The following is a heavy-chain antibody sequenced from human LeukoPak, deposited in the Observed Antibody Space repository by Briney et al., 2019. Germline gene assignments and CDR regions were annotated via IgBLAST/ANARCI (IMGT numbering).Heavy chain of an antibody. J-gene: IGHJ4*02. V-gene: IGHV3-23*01. Sequence: LPGGSLRLPCVASGFTFGEFVMSWLRHAPGKGLEWVSAISYNGASTDYADSVKGRFAISRDNSKNTLYLQMNSLRAEDTAVYYCARRTGGTKDYWGQGTQVTVSS. CDR1: GFTFGEFV. D-gene: IGHD7-27*01. CDR3: ARRTGGTKDY. CDR2: ISYNGAST.